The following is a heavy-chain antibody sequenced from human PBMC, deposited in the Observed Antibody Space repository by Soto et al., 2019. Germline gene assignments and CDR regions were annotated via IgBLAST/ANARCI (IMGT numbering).Heavy chain of an antibody. D-gene: IGHD2-21*02. V-gene: IGHV3-7*03. CDR1: GFTFSRYW. CDR2: IKQNGGEK. Sequence: EVQLVESGGGLVQPGGSLRLSCAASGFTFSRYWMTWVRQAPGKGLEWVATIKQNGGEKSYVDSVEGRFTVSRDNAKNSLYLQMNTLRGEDRAVYYCARGGCGSGGDCSPVDVWGKGTTVTVSS. J-gene: IGHJ6*04. CDR3: ARGGCGSGGDCSPVDV.